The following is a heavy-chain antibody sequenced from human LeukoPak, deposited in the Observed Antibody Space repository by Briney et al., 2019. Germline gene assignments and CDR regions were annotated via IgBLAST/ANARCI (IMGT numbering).Heavy chain of an antibody. CDR2: IYYSGST. CDR1: GGSISSYY. D-gene: IGHD3-22*01. V-gene: IGHV4-59*01. J-gene: IGHJ5*02. CDR3: ARVPTYYYDSSGYYYWFDP. Sequence: SETLPLTRTVSGGSISSYYWSWIRQPPGKGLEWIGYIYYSGSTNYNPSLKSRVTISVDTSKNQFSLKLSSVTAADTAVYYCARVPTYYYDSSGYYYWFDPWGQGTQVTVSS.